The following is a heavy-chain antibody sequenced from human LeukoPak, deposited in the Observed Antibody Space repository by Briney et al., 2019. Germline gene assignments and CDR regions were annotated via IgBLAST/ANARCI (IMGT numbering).Heavy chain of an antibody. J-gene: IGHJ4*02. CDR1: GGTFSSYA. CDR3: ALSTVVTPFVPGY. Sequence: SVKVSCKASGGTFSSYAISWVRQAPGQRLEWMGRIIPILGIANYAQTFQGRVTITADKSTSTAYMELSSLRSEDTAVYYCALSTVVTPFVPGYWGQGTLVTVSS. D-gene: IGHD4-23*01. V-gene: IGHV1-69*04. CDR2: IIPILGIA.